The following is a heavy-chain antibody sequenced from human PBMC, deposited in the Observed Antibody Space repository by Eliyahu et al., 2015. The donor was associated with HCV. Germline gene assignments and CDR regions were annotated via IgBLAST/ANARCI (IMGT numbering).Heavy chain of an antibody. CDR3: AKHRYSSGALLDY. J-gene: IGHJ4*02. Sequence: QLLESGGGLVQPGGPLRLSCAASGFSFSSYAMGWVRQAPGTGLEWVSSISVAGATPYYADSVKARFTISRDDSQNTLHLQMDSLRAEDTALYYCAKHRYSSGALLDYWGQGTLVTVSS. CDR1: GFSFSSYA. CDR2: ISVAGATP. V-gene: IGHV3-23*01. D-gene: IGHD3-22*01.